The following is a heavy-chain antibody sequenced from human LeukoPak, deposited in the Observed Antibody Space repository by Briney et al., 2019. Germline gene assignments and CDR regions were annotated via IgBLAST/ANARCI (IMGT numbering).Heavy chain of an antibody. V-gene: IGHV3-11*04. J-gene: IGHJ4*02. Sequence: PGGSLRLSCAASGFTFSDYYMSWIRQAPGKGLEWVSYISSSGSTIYYADSVKGRFTISRDNAKSSMFLQMNSLRAGDTAVYYCARDLEYYDILTGYEVWGQGTLVTVSS. D-gene: IGHD3-9*01. CDR1: GFTFSDYY. CDR2: ISSSGSTI. CDR3: ARDLEYYDILTGYEV.